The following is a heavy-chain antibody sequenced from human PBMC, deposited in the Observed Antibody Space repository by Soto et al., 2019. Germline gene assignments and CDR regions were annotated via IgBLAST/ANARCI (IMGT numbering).Heavy chain of an antibody. Sequence: EVQLVESGGGLIQPGGSLRLSCAVSGFTVSNNYMSWVRQAPGKGLEGVSVIYSGGYTAYGDSVKGRFTISRDNSKNTIFHQMKGRGAHDPALYYLAPSPGGGGYWGQGTLVTVSS. CDR1: GFTVSNNY. J-gene: IGHJ4*02. CDR3: APSPGGGGY. V-gene: IGHV3-53*01. D-gene: IGHD3-10*01. CDR2: IYSGGYT.